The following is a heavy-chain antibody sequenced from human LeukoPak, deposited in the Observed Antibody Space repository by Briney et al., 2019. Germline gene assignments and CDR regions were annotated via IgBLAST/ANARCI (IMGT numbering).Heavy chain of an antibody. D-gene: IGHD2-15*01. CDR3: ARSDDTGSAFDY. J-gene: IGHJ4*02. V-gene: IGHV4-39*02. CDR2: VYYGGST. CDR1: GGSITSPTYY. Sequence: PSETLSLTCAVSGGSITSPTYYWVWLRQPPGKGLEWVVTVYYGGSTYYNPSLKSRFTMSVSTSKNHLSLELNSVTAADSAVYYCARSDDTGSAFDYWGQGTRVTVSS.